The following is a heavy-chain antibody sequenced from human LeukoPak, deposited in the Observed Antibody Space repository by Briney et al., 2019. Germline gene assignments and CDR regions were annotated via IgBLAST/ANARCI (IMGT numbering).Heavy chain of an antibody. CDR3: AKAGSGSGWVSGYYMDV. CDR1: GFTFSSYV. J-gene: IGHJ6*03. V-gene: IGHV3-23*01. D-gene: IGHD1-26*01. Sequence: GGSLRLSCAASGFTFSSYVMSWVRQAPGKGLEWVSAISGSGGSTYYADSVKGRFIISRDNSKNTLYLQMNSLRGEDTAVYYCAKAGSGSGWVSGYYMDVWGKGTTVTISS. CDR2: ISGSGGST.